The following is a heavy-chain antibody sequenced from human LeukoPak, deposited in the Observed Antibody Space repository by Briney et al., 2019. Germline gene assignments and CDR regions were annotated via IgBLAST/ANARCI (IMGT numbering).Heavy chain of an antibody. CDR3: VRQIQGYYGMDV. J-gene: IGHJ6*02. D-gene: IGHD1-1*01. CDR2: INIGGSPI. CDR1: GFTFSSYE. V-gene: IGHV3-48*03. Sequence: PGGSLRLSCAASGFTFSSYEMNWVCQAPGRGLEWLSYINIGGSPIYYADSVKGRFTISRDNAKNSLYLQMHSLRAEDTAVYYCVRQIQGYYGMDVWGQGTTVTVSS.